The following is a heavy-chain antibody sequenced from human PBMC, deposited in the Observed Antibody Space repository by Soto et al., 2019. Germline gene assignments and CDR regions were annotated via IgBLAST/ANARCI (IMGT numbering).Heavy chain of an antibody. V-gene: IGHV1-69*13. CDR3: ARDRRIAALGGPPRFDP. CDR1: GGTFSSYA. Sequence: SVKVSWKASGGTFSSYAISWVRQAPGQGLEWMGGIIPIFGTANYAQKFQGRVTITADESTSTAYMELSSLRSEDTAVYYCARDRRIAALGGPPRFDPWGQGTLVTVSS. CDR2: IIPIFGTA. D-gene: IGHD6-25*01. J-gene: IGHJ5*02.